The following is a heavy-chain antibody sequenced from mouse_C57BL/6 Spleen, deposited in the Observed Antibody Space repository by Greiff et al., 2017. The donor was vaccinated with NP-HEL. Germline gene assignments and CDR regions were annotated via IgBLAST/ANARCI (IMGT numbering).Heavy chain of an antibody. V-gene: IGHV5-17*01. J-gene: IGHJ2*01. CDR1: GFTFSDYG. CDR2: ISSGSSTI. CDR3: ARGRDY. Sequence: EVKLVESGGGLVKPGGSLKLSCAASGFTFSDYGMHWVRQAPEQGLEWVAYISSGSSTIYYADTVKGRFTISRDNAKNTLFLQMPSLRSEDTAMYYCARGRDYWGQGTTLTVSS.